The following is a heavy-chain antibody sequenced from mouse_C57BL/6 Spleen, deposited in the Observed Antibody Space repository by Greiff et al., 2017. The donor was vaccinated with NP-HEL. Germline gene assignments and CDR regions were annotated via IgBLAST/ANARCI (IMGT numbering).Heavy chain of an antibody. J-gene: IGHJ2*01. CDR3: ARDYGGNFDY. CDR1: GYTFTDYY. D-gene: IGHD1-1*01. CDR2: IYPGSGNT. Sequence: QVQLQQSGAELVRPGASVKLSCKASGYTFTDYYINWVKQRPGHGLEWIARIYPGSGNTYYNEKFKGKATLTAEKSSSTAYMQLSSLTSEDSAVYFCARDYGGNFDYWGQGTTLTVSS. V-gene: IGHV1-76*01.